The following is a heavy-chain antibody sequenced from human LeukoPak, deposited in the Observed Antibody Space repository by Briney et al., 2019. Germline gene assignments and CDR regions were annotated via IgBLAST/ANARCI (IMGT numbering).Heavy chain of an antibody. J-gene: IGHJ4*02. CDR1: GGSVSSGSYY. CDR2: IYYSGST. V-gene: IGHV4-61*01. Sequence: SETLSLTCTVSGGSVSSGSYYWSWIRQPPGKGLEWIGYIYYSGSTNYNPSLKSRVTISVDTSKNQFSLKLSSVTAADTAVYYCAGDTAMVTADYWGQGTLVTVSS. CDR3: AGDTAMVTADY. D-gene: IGHD5-18*01.